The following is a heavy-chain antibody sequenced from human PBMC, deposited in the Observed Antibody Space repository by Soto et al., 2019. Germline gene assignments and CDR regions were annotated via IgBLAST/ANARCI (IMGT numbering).Heavy chain of an antibody. V-gene: IGHV3-73*01. J-gene: IGHJ4*02. Sequence: EVQLVESGGGLVQPGGSLKLSCAASGFTFSGSAMHWVRQASGKGLEWVGRIRNKANSYATEYAASGKGRFTISRDDSKSTSNLQMTSLKSDDTAVYFCAKQSWRGANCHYDYWGQGSLVTVSS. CDR3: AKQSWRGANCHYDY. CDR2: IRNKANSYAT. CDR1: GFTFSGSA. D-gene: IGHD3-3*02.